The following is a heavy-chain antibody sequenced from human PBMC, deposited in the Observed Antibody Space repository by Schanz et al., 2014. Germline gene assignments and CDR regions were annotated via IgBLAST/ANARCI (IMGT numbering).Heavy chain of an antibody. J-gene: IGHJ3*02. V-gene: IGHV4-4*07. CDR3: ARVVLGGDAFDI. Sequence: QVQLQESGPGLMKPSETLSLTCTVSGGSISSEYWSWIRQPAGKGLEWIGRIYNSGKTNYNPSLESRVSMSVDTSKKQLSLKLRSVSAADTAVYYCARVVLGGDAFDIWGQGTMVTVSS. CDR2: IYNSGKT. D-gene: IGHD3-10*01. CDR1: GGSISSEY.